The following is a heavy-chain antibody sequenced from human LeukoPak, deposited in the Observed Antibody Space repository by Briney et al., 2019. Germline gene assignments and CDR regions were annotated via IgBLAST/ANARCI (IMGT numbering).Heavy chain of an antibody. Sequence: GGSLRLSCAASGLTFSSYSMNWVRQAPGKGLEWVSSISSSSSYIYYADSVKGRFTISRDNAKNSLYLQMNSLRAEDTAVYYCARVFYGGNSAFDYWGQGTLVTVSS. J-gene: IGHJ4*02. V-gene: IGHV3-21*01. CDR3: ARVFYGGNSAFDY. D-gene: IGHD4-23*01. CDR2: ISSSSSYI. CDR1: GLTFSSYS.